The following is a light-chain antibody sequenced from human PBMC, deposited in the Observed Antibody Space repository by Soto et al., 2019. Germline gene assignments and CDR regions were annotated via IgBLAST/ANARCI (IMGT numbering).Light chain of an antibody. J-gene: IGLJ2*01. CDR2: DVS. Sequence: QSALTQPRSVSGSPGQSVTISCTGTSTNVGSYNFVSWYQQHPGKAPKFMIYDVSRRPSGVPDRFSGSRSGNTASLTISGLQAEDEADYYCCSYAGSYPLIFGGGTKVTVL. V-gene: IGLV2-11*01. CDR1: STNVGSYNF. CDR3: CSYAGSYPLI.